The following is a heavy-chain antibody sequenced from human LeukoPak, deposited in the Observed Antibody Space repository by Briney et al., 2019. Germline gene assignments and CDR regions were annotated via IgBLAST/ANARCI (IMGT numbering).Heavy chain of an antibody. J-gene: IGHJ6*02. CDR2: ISGSGGST. Sequence: PRGSLRLSCAASGFTFSSYAMSWVRQAPGKGLEWVSAISGSGGSTYYADSVKGRFTISRDNSKNTLYLQMNSLRAEDTAVYYCAKDLERVANLHYYYGMDVWGQGTTVTVSS. D-gene: IGHD5-12*01. CDR3: AKDLERVANLHYYYGMDV. CDR1: GFTFSSYA. V-gene: IGHV3-23*01.